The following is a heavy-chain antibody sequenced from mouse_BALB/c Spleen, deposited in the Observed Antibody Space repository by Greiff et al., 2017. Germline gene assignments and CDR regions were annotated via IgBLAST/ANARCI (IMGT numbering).Heavy chain of an antibody. D-gene: IGHD2-2*01. Sequence: VQRVESGPGLVAPSQSLSITCTVSGFSLTSYGVHWVRQPPGKGLEWLGVIWAGGSTNYNSALMSRLSISKDNSKSQVFLKMNSLQTDDTAMYYCARDGYGGTGFAYWGQGTLVTVSA. CDR1: GFSLTSYG. J-gene: IGHJ3*01. V-gene: IGHV2-9*02. CDR3: ARDGYGGTGFAY. CDR2: IWAGGST.